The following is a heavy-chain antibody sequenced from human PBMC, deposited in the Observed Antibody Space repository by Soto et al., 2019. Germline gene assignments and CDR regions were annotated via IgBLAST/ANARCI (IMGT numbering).Heavy chain of an antibody. CDR3: AASQPRHSGSYVNY. D-gene: IGHD1-26*01. CDR2: IVVGSGNT. J-gene: IGHJ4*02. CDR1: GFTFTTSA. Sequence: SVKVSCKASGFTFTTSAVQWVRQARGQRLEWIGWIVVGSGNTNNAQKFQERVTITRDMSTSTAYMELSSLRSEDTAVYYCAASQPRHSGSYVNYWGQGTLVTVSS. V-gene: IGHV1-58*01.